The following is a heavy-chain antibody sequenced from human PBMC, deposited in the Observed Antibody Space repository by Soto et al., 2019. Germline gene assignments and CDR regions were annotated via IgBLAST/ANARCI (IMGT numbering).Heavy chain of an antibody. CDR1: GFTFSNAW. CDR2: IKSKTDGGTT. CDR3: TTVGSGYYPFSLWI. V-gene: IGHV3-15*01. Sequence: LRLSCAASGFTFSNAWMSWVRQAPGKGLEWVGRIKSKTDGGTTDYAAPVKGRFTISRDDSKNTLYLQMNSLKTEDTAVYYCTTVGSGYYPFSLWIWGQGTMVTVSS. D-gene: IGHD3-22*01. J-gene: IGHJ3*02.